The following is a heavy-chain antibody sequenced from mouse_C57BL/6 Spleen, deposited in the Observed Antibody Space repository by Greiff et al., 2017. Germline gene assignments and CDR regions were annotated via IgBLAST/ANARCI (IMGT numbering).Heavy chain of an antibody. CDR3: ARGTNWSLYYFDY. J-gene: IGHJ2*01. V-gene: IGHV1-26*01. Sequence: VQLQQSGPELVKPGASVKISCKASGYTFTDYYMNWVKQSHGKSLEWIGDINPNNGGTSYNQKFKGKATLTVDKSSSTAYMELRSLTSEDSAVYYCARGTNWSLYYFDYWGQGTTLTVSS. CDR1: GYTFTDYY. CDR2: INPNNGGT. D-gene: IGHD4-1*01.